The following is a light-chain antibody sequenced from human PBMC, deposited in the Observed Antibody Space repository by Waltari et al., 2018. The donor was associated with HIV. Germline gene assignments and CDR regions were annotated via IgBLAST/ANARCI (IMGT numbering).Light chain of an antibody. CDR3: EQYGSSPPGLT. J-gene: IGKJ4*01. Sequence: ETVLTQSTGTLSLSPGERATLSCRTSQSGRSSYFAWYQQKPDQPPRLLIYAASTRATGIPGRFSGSGARTYFTLIISRLETDDFAVYYCEQYGSSPPGLTFGGGTRVEIK. V-gene: IGKV3-20*01. CDR2: AAS. CDR1: QSGRSSY.